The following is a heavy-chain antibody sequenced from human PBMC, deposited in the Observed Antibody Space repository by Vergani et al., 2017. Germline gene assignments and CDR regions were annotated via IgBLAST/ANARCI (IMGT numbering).Heavy chain of an antibody. CDR3: AIHGMTTVTMGAFDI. D-gene: IGHD4-17*01. V-gene: IGHV4-39*01. CDR1: GGSISSSSYY. Sequence: QLQLQESGPGLVKPSETLSLTCTVSGGSISSSSYYWGWIRQPPGKGLEWIGSIYYSGSTYYNPSLKSRVTISVDTSKNQFSLKLSSVTAADTAVYYCAIHGMTTVTMGAFDIWGQGTMVTVSS. CDR2: IYYSGST. J-gene: IGHJ3*02.